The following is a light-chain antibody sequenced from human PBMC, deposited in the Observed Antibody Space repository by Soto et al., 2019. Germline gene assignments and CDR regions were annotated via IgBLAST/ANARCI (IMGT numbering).Light chain of an antibody. CDR3: QQLKPFSRT. Sequence: DIQLTQSPSFLSSSVGDRVTITCRASQAMSRSLACYQQKPAQAPKRLIYASSTLQSGVPSRFSGSGSGTAVTLTISSLQPEDFATYYCQQLKPFSRTFGPGTKLEI. CDR2: ASS. J-gene: IGKJ2*01. V-gene: IGKV1-9*01. CDR1: QAMSRS.